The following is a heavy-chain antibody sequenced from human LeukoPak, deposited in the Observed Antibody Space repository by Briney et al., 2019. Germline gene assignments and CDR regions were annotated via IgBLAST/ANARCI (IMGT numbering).Heavy chain of an antibody. J-gene: IGHJ6*02. V-gene: IGHV3-11*01. CDR2: ISSSGSTI. CDR3: ARQGSLTPYYYHYYGMDV. D-gene: IGHD2-15*01. Sequence: GGSLRLSCAASGFTFSDYYMSWIRQAPGKGLEWVSYISSSGSTIYYADSVKGRFTISRDNAKNSLYLQMNSLRAEDTAVYYCARQGSLTPYYYHYYGMDVWGQGTTVTVSS. CDR1: GFTFSDYY.